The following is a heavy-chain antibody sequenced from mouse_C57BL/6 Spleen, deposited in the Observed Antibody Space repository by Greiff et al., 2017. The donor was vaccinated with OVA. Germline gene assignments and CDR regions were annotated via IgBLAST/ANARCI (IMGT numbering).Heavy chain of an antibody. Sequence: VQLQQSGPGLVQPSQSLSITCTVSGFSLTSYGVHWVRQSPGKGLEWLGVIWRGGSTDYNAAFISRLSISKDKSKSQVFFKMNSLQADDTAIYYCARQLRLDYFDDWGQGTTLTVSA. CDR3: ARQLRLDYFDD. J-gene: IGHJ2*01. CDR2: IWRGGST. D-gene: IGHD3-2*02. CDR1: GFSLTSYG. V-gene: IGHV2-2*01.